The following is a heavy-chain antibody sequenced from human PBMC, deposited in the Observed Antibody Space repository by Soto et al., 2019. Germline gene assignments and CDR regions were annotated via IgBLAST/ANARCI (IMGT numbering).Heavy chain of an antibody. J-gene: IGHJ6*01. Sequence: QTGGSLRRSCAASPFTLSSYGMHCVRKAPGKGLEWVAVIWYDGSNKYYADSVKCRFTISRDNSKSTLYLQMNGLRAEDTAVYYCARDSFYSPGRYYRPPLYIYYGMDVWAEATTDSV. V-gene: IGHV3-33*01. D-gene: IGHD3-10*01. CDR2: IWYDGSNK. CDR3: ARDSFYSPGRYYRPPLYIYYGMDV. CDR1: PFTLSSYG.